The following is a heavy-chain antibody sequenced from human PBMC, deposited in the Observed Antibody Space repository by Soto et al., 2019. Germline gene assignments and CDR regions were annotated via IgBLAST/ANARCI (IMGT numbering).Heavy chain of an antibody. CDR1: GFTFSSYA. CDR2: ISGSGSST. V-gene: IGHV3-23*01. CDR3: AKSRRATVTTHYFDY. J-gene: IGHJ4*02. Sequence: PGGSLRLSCAASGFTFSSYAMSWVRQAPGKGLEWVSAISGSGSSTYYADSVKGRFTISRDNSKNTLYLQMNSLRAEDTAVYYCAKSRRATVTTHYFDYWGQGTLVTVSS. D-gene: IGHD4-17*01.